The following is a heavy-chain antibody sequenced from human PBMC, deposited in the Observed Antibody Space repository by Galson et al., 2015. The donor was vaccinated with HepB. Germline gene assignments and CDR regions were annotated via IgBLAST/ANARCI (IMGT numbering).Heavy chain of an antibody. J-gene: IGHJ4*02. Sequence: SLRLSCAASGFTLSSYAMAWVRQAPGKGLEWVSGSGGSTYYADSVEGRFTISRDNSKNTLYLQMNSLRPEDTAVYYCAKNRAELWFVDLDYWGQGTLVTVSS. CDR1: GFTLSSYA. CDR2: GSGGST. V-gene: IGHV3-23*01. CDR3: AKNRAELWFVDLDY. D-gene: IGHD3-10*01.